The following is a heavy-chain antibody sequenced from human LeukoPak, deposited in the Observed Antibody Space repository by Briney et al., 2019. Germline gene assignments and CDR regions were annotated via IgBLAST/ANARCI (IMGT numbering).Heavy chain of an antibody. Sequence: GGSLRLSCAASGFTFSSYWMSWVRQAPGKGLEWVANIKSDGSEKIYADSLKGRFTTSRDNAKKSLYLQMNSLRAEDTAVYYCARAGFPVYDRSGAGGVYFDYWGQGTLVTVSS. CDR3: ARAGFPVYDRSGAGGVYFDY. D-gene: IGHD3-22*01. CDR1: GFTFSSYW. V-gene: IGHV3-7*01. CDR2: IKSDGSEK. J-gene: IGHJ4*02.